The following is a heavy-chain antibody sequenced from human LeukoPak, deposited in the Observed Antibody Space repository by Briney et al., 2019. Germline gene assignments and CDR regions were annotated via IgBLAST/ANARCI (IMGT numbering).Heavy chain of an antibody. CDR3: TTDEFYDFWSGYLPLDY. V-gene: IGHV3-15*01. Sequence: PGGSLRLSCAASGFTFSSYAMSWVRQAPGKGLEWVGRIKSKTDGGTTDYAAPVKGRFTISRDDSKNTLYLQMNSLKTEDTAVYYCTTDEFYDFWSGYLPLDYWGQGTLVTVSS. CDR1: GFTFSSYA. CDR2: IKSKTDGGTT. J-gene: IGHJ4*02. D-gene: IGHD3-3*01.